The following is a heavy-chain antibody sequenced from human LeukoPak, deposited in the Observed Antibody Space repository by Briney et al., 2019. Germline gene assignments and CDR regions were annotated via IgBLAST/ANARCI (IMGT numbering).Heavy chain of an antibody. CDR3: ARNIVVVVADAFDI. D-gene: IGHD2-15*01. J-gene: IGHJ3*02. V-gene: IGHV1-2*02. CDR2: INPNSGGT. CDR1: GYTFTSYD. Sequence: ASVKVSCKASGYTFTSYDINWVRQATGQGLEWMGWINPNSGGTNYAQKFQGRVTMTRDTSISTAYMELSRLRSDDTAVYYCARNIVVVVADAFDIWGQGTMVTVSS.